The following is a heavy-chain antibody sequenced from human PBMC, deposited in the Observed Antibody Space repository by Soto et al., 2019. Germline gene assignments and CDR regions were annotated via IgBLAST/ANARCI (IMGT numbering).Heavy chain of an antibody. V-gene: IGHV1-18*01. D-gene: IGHD2-15*01. CDR3: ARADLVAATSFDY. CDR2: ISAYNGNT. CDR1: GYTFTSYG. J-gene: IGHJ4*02. Sequence: ASVKVSCKASGYTFTSYGISWVRQAPGQGLEWMGWISAYNGNTNYARKFQGWVTMTRDTSMSTAYMELSRLRSDDTAVYYCARADLVAATSFDYWGQGTLVTVSS.